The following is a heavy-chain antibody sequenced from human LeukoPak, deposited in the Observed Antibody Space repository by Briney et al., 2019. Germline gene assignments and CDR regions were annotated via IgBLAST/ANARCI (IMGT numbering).Heavy chain of an antibody. J-gene: IGHJ4*02. Sequence: ASVKVSCKASGYTFTSHYMHWVRQAPGQGLEWMGIINPSGGSTSYAQKFQGRVTMTRDTSTSTVYMELSSLRSEDTAVYYCARGVKVEPYYYDSSGQYYFDYWGQGTLVTVSS. CDR3: ARGVKVEPYYYDSSGQYYFDY. CDR1: GYTFTSHY. CDR2: INPSGGST. V-gene: IGHV1-46*01. D-gene: IGHD3-22*01.